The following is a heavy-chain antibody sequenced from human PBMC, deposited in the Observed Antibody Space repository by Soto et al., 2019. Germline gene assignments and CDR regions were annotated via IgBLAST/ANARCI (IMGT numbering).Heavy chain of an antibody. CDR1: GYTFPSYY. D-gene: IGHD6-13*01. V-gene: IGHV1-46*01. CDR3: ARATIAAAGPPAFGY. J-gene: IGHJ4*02. Sequence: GASVKVSCKASGYTFPSYYMHWVRQAPGQGLEWMGIINPSGGSTSYAQKFQGRVTMTRDTSTSTVYMELSSLRSEDTAVYYCARATIAAAGPPAFGYWGQGTLVTVSS. CDR2: INPSGGST.